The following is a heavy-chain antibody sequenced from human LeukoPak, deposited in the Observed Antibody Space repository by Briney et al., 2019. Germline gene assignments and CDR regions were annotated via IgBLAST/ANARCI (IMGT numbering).Heavy chain of an antibody. V-gene: IGHV1-18*01. D-gene: IGHD3-10*01. CDR2: ISTYSGNT. CDR3: ARDTFPTPSQHITMVRRDDAFDI. Sequence: GASVKVSCKAFGYTFTSYGINWVRQAPGQGLEWMGWISTYSGNTHYAQKFQGRVTMTTDTSTSTAYMELRSLRSDDTALYYCARDTFPTPSQHITMVRRDDAFDIWGQGTMVTASS. J-gene: IGHJ3*02. CDR1: GYTFTSYG.